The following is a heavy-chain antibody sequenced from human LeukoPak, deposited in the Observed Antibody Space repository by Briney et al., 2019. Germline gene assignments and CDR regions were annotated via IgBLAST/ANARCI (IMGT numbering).Heavy chain of an antibody. D-gene: IGHD3-3*01. Sequence: SETLSLTCAVYGGSFSGYYWRWIRQPPGKGLEWIGEINHSGSTNYNPSPKSRVTISVDTSKNQFSLKLSSVTAADTAVYYYARAEYDFWSGYPSALDPWGQGTLVTVSS. CDR2: INHSGST. V-gene: IGHV4-34*01. J-gene: IGHJ5*02. CDR1: GGSFSGYY. CDR3: ARAEYDFWSGYPSALDP.